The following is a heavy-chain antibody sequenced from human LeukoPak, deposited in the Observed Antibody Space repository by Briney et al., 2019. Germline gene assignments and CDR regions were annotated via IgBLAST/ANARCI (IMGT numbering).Heavy chain of an antibody. V-gene: IGHV4-39*01. D-gene: IGHD2-2*01. CDR1: GGSISSTNYY. CDR2: LYYSGST. CDR3: PTNLPCSSSICLDAFDT. Sequence: SETLSLTCTVSGGSISSTNYYWGWIRQPPGKGGEWIGSLYYSGSTYYNPSLKSRVTISVDTSKNQFSLKLSSVPAADTAVYYCPTNLPCSSSICLDAFDTWAQGTMVTVSS. J-gene: IGHJ3*02.